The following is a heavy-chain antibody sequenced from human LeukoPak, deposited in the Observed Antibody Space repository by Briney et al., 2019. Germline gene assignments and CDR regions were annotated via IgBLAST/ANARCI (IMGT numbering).Heavy chain of an antibody. J-gene: IGHJ3*02. D-gene: IGHD1-14*01. V-gene: IGHV3-30*03. Sequence: GGSLRLSCAASGFTFSSYGMHWVRQAPGKGLEWVAVISYDGSNKYYADSVKGRFTISRDNAKNSLYLQMNSLRAEDTALYYCARELVPEEAFDIWGQGTMVTVSS. CDR2: ISYDGSNK. CDR1: GFTFSSYG. CDR3: ARELVPEEAFDI.